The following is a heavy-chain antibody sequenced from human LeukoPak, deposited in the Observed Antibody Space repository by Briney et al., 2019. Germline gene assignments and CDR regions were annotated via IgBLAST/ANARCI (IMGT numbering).Heavy chain of an antibody. CDR3: AKDTWGVAAAGMCVY. CDR2: IRYDGSNK. Sequence: GGSLRLSCAASGFTFSSYGMHWVRQAPGKGVEGVGFIRYDGSNKYYADSVKGRFTISRDNSKNTLYLQMNSLRAEDTAVYYCAKDTWGVAAAGMCVYWGQGTLVTVSS. D-gene: IGHD6-13*01. CDR1: GFTFSSYG. V-gene: IGHV3-30*02. J-gene: IGHJ4*02.